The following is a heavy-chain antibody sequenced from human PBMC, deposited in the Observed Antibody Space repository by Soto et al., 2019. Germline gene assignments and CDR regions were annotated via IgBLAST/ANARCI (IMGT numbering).Heavy chain of an antibody. V-gene: IGHV1-69*01. CDR1: GGPFSSFF. J-gene: IGHJ6*02. Sequence: QVQLVQSGAEVKKPGSSVKVSCKASGGPFSSFFISWVRQAPGQGLEWMGGIIPFFGTPNYAQKFQGRVTITADESTSTAYMELSSLKSEDTARYYCARDASTSSWDYYYPMDVWGQGTTVTVSS. CDR3: ARDASTSSWDYYYPMDV. D-gene: IGHD6-6*01. CDR2: IIPFFGTP.